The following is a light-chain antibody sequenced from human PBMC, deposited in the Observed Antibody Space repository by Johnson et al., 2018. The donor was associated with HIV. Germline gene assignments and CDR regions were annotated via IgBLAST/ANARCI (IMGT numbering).Light chain of an antibody. CDR2: RNN. CDR3: AAWDDSLNAYV. CDR1: SSNIGSNT. V-gene: IGLV1-44*01. J-gene: IGLJ1*01. Sequence: QSVLTQPPSASGTPGQRVTISCSGSSSNIGSNTVNWYQQLPGTAPKLLIYRNNQRPSGVPDRFSGSKSGTSASLAISGPQAEDEADYYCAAWDDSLNAYVFGTGTKVTVL.